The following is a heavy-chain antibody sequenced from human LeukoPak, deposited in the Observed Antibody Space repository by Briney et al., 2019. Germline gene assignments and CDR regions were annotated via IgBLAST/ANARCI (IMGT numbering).Heavy chain of an antibody. V-gene: IGHV3-30*03. J-gene: IGHJ4*02. D-gene: IGHD3-9*01. CDR2: ISYDGSNK. CDR3: ARDYDILTGYFRGGFDY. CDR1: GFTFSTYG. Sequence: GRSLRLSCAASGFTFSTYGMHWVRQAPGKGLEWVAVISYDGSNKYYADSVKGRFTISRDNAKKSLYLQMNSLRAEDTAVYYCARDYDILTGYFRGGFDYWGQGTLVTVSS.